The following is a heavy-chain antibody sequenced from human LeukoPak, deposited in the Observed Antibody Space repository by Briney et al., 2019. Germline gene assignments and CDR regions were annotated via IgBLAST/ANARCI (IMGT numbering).Heavy chain of an antibody. V-gene: IGHV5-51*01. CDR1: GNRFTRYW. D-gene: IGHD3-22*01. CDR2: IFPGDSDT. CDR3: ARQPWGYDSSGYPVG. Sequence: GESLKISCNDSGNRFTRYWIGWVRQMPGKGLELVGFIFPGDSDTRYSPSFQGQVIISADKSISTAYLQWSSLKASDTAMYYCARQPWGYDSSGYPVGWGQGTLVTVSS. J-gene: IGHJ4*02.